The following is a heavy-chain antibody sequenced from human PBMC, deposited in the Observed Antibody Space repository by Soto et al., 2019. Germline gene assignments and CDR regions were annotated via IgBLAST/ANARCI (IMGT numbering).Heavy chain of an antibody. D-gene: IGHD3-3*01. V-gene: IGHV4-39*01. CDR3: ARRRYYDFWSGYYWEYFDY. J-gene: IGHJ4*02. CDR2: IYYSGST. Sequence: SETLSLTCTVSGGSISSSSYYWGWIRQPPGKGLEWIGSIYYSGSTYYSPSLKSRVTISVDTSKNQFSLKLSSVTAADTAVYYCARRRYYDFWSGYYWEYFDYWGQGTLVTVSS. CDR1: GGSISSSSYY.